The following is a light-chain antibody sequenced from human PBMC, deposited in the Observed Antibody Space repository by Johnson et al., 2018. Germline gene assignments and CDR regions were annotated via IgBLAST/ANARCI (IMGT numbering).Light chain of an antibody. CDR1: SSNIGNNY. J-gene: IGLJ1*01. Sequence: QSVLTQPPSVSAAPGQKVTISCSGSSSNIGNNYVSWYQQLPGTAPKLLIYENNKRPSGIPDRFSGSKSGTSATLGITGLQTGYEAVYYCGTWDSSPRAGNVFGTGTTVTVL. V-gene: IGLV1-51*02. CDR2: ENN. CDR3: GTWDSSPRAGNV.